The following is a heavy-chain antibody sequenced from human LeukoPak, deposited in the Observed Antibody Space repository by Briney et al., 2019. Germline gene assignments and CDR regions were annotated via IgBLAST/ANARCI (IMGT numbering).Heavy chain of an antibody. V-gene: IGHV1-2*02. D-gene: IGHD2-2*01. J-gene: IGHJ4*02. CDR2: MIPRSGDT. CDR1: GYPFIEYY. CDR3: ARLPATAATPDS. Sequence: GASVKVSCKTSGYPFIEYYIHWLRQAPGQGLEWVGWMIPRSGDTNYAPKFQGRVTLTRDTSISTDYMELNRLTPDDTAVYYCARLPATAATPDSWGQGTLVTVSS.